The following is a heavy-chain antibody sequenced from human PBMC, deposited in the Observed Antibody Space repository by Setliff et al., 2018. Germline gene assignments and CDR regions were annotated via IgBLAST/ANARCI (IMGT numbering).Heavy chain of an antibody. CDR2: IFHSGST. CDR1: GYSIGSGYY. D-gene: IGHD2-21*02. CDR3: ARDLGHGGDSDY. Sequence: SETLSLTCSVSGYSIGSGYYWGWIRQPPGKGLEWIGSIFHSGSTYYNPSLKSRVTISVDTSKNQFSLRLSSVTAADTAVYYCARDLGHGGDSDYWGQGILVTVSS. V-gene: IGHV4-38-2*02. J-gene: IGHJ4*02.